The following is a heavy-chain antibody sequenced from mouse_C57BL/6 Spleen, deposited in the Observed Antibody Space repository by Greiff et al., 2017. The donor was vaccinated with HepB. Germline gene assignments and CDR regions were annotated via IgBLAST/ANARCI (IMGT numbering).Heavy chain of an antibody. D-gene: IGHD2-2*01. Sequence: EVNLVESEGGLVQPGSSMKLSCTASGFTFSDYYMAWVRQVPEKGLEWVANINYDGSSTYYLDSLKSRFIISRDNAKNIPYLQMSSLKSEDTATYYCARDGSYYAMDYWGQGTSVTVSS. CDR1: GFTFSDYY. J-gene: IGHJ4*01. V-gene: IGHV5-16*01. CDR2: INYDGSST. CDR3: ARDGSYYAMDY.